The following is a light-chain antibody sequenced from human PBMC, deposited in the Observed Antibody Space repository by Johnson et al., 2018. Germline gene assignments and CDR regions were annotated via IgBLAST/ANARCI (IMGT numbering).Light chain of an antibody. CDR2: ENN. CDR3: GTWYSSLSAGNV. Sequence: QSVLTQPPSVSAARGQKVTISCSGSSSNIGNNYVSWYQQLPGTAPKLLIYENNKRPSGIPDRFSGSKSGTSATLGITGLQTGDEADYYCGTWYSSLSAGNVFGTGTKVTVL. CDR1: SSNIGNNY. J-gene: IGLJ1*01. V-gene: IGLV1-51*02.